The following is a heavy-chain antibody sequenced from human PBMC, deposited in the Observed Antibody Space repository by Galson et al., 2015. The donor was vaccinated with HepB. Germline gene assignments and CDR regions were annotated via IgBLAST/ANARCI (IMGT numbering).Heavy chain of an antibody. CDR3: AHRRRYGDFDS. V-gene: IGHV2-5*02. D-gene: IGHD4-17*01. CDR2: IYWDDDK. Sequence: VKPTQTLTLTCTFSGFSLSTRGVGVGWIRQPPGKALEWLALIYWDDDKRYSPSLKDRLTITKDTSKNQVVLTMTNLDPVDTATYYCAHRRRYGDFDSWGQGTLVTVSS. CDR1: GFSLSTRGVG. J-gene: IGHJ5*01.